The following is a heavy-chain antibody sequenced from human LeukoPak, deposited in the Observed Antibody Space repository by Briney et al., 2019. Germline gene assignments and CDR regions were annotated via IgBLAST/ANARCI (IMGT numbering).Heavy chain of an antibody. V-gene: IGHV1-69*02. Sequence: SVKVSCKASGGTFSSYTISWVRQAPGQGLEWMGRIIPILGIANYAQKFQGRVTITADKSTSTAYMELSSLRSEDTAVYYCARSPSGSCYNFDYWGQGTLVTVSS. D-gene: IGHD1-26*01. J-gene: IGHJ4*02. CDR3: ARSPSGSCYNFDY. CDR1: GGTFSSYT. CDR2: IIPILGIA.